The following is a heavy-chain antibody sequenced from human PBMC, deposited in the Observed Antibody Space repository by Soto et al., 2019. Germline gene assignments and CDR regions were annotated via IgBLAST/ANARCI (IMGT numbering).Heavy chain of an antibody. CDR2: IYYSGST. CDR3: ASSDRSGFGFDY. CDR1: GDSITSGESY. Sequence: PSETLSLTCTVSGDSITSGESYWSWIRQPPGKGLEWIGYIYYSGSTYYNPSLKSRISISVDTSKNQFSLKLRSVTPEDTALYYCASSDRSGFGFDYWGQGTLVTVSS. J-gene: IGHJ4*02. V-gene: IGHV4-30-4*01. D-gene: IGHD3-22*01.